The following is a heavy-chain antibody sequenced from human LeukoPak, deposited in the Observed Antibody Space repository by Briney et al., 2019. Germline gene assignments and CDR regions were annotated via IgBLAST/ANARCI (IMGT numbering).Heavy chain of an antibody. D-gene: IGHD3-9*01. CDR3: ARDLGGKPYYDILTGYYS. V-gene: IGHV3-48*03. CDR2: ISSSGSTI. Sequence: PGGSLRLSCAASGFTFSSYEMNWVRQAPGKGLEWFSYISSSGSTIYYADSVKGRFTISRDNAKNSLYLQMNSLRTEDTAVYYCARDLGGKPYYDILTGYYSWGQGTLVTVSS. J-gene: IGHJ4*02. CDR1: GFTFSSYE.